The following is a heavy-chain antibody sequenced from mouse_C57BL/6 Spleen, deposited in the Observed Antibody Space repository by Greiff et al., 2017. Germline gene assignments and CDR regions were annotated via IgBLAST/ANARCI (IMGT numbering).Heavy chain of an antibody. J-gene: IGHJ3*01. CDR2: ISGGGGNT. V-gene: IGHV5-9*01. CDR1: GFTFSSYT. D-gene: IGHD1-1*01. Sequence: EVHLVESGGGLVKPGGSLKLSCAASGFTFSSYTMSWVRQTPEKRLEWVATISGGGGNTYYPDSVKGRFTISRDNAKNTLYLQMSSLRSEDTALDYCARQGDYYGSSSAWFAYWGQGTLVTVSA. CDR3: ARQGDYYGSSSAWFAY.